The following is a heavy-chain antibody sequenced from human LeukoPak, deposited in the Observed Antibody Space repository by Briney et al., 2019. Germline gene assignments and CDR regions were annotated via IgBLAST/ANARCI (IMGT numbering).Heavy chain of an antibody. D-gene: IGHD3-22*01. CDR1: GGSISSSSYY. Sequence: SETLSLTCTVSGGSISSSSYYWGWIRQPPGKGLEWIGSIYYSGSTYYNPSLKSRVTISVDTFKNQFSLKLSSVTAADTAVYYCARRDSDRGPPDAFDIWGQGTMVTVSS. CDR2: IYYSGST. J-gene: IGHJ3*02. CDR3: ARRDSDRGPPDAFDI. V-gene: IGHV4-39*01.